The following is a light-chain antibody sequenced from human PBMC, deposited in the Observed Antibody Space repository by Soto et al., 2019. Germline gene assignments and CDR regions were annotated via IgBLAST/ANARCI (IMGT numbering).Light chain of an antibody. CDR3: QQYNSYSLT. J-gene: IGKJ4*01. CDR1: QSISSW. Sequence: DIQMTQSPSTLSASVGDRVTITCRASQSISSWLAWYQQKPGKAPKFLIYKASNLEVGVPSRFSGSGSGTEFTLTISSLRPDDFATYYRQQYNSYSLTFGGGTKVDIK. CDR2: KAS. V-gene: IGKV1-5*03.